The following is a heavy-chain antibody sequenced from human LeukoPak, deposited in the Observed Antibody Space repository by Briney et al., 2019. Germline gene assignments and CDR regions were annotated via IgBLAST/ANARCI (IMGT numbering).Heavy chain of an antibody. Sequence: ASVKVSCKASGYTFTGYYMHWVRQAPGQGLEWMGWINPNSGGTNYAQKFQGRVTMTRDTSISTAYMELSRLRSDDTAVYYCARDRDYHYDFWSGPIRYYYYGMDVWGQGTTVTVSS. CDR3: ARDRDYHYDFWSGPIRYYYYGMDV. V-gene: IGHV1-2*02. D-gene: IGHD3-3*01. CDR1: GYTFTGYY. CDR2: INPNSGGT. J-gene: IGHJ6*02.